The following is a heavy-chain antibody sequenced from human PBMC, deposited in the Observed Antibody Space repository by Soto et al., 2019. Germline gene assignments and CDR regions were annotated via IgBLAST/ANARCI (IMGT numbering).Heavy chain of an antibody. J-gene: IGHJ4*02. CDR2: ISGSGGST. V-gene: IGHV3-23*01. CDR3: AKQIGEYGYGDYGGY. Sequence: EVQLLESGGGLVQPGGSLRLSCAASGFTFSSYAMSWVRQAPGKGLEWVSAISGSGGSTYYADSVKGRFTISRDNSKNTLYLQMNSLRSEHTAVYYCAKQIGEYGYGDYGGYWGQGTLVTVSS. D-gene: IGHD4-17*01. CDR1: GFTFSSYA.